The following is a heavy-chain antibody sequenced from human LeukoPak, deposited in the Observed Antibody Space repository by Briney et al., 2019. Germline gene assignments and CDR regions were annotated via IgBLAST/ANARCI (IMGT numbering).Heavy chain of an antibody. CDR1: GFTFSSYS. CDR3: AKDSWVPIPPYYYYYGMDV. Sequence: PGGSLRLSCAASGFTFSSYSMNWVRQAPGKGLEWVAVISYDGSNKYYADSVKGRFTISRDNSKNTLYLQMNSLRAEDTAVYYCAKDSWVPIPPYYYYYGMDVWGQGTTVTVSS. CDR2: ISYDGSNK. D-gene: IGHD3-10*01. V-gene: IGHV3-30*18. J-gene: IGHJ6*02.